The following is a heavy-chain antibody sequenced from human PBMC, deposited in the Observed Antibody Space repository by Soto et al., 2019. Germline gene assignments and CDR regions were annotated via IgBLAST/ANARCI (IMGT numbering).Heavy chain of an antibody. V-gene: IGHV3-23*01. J-gene: IGHJ4*02. CDR1: GFSFSDYA. CDR2: ISESGGST. Sequence: GGSLRLSCAASGFSFSDYAMGWVRQAPGKGLEWVSVISESGGSTHYADSVRGRFTVSRDNSKSSLSLRMNSLRDEDTAVYFCAKRSPYSSGWYSPIFDYWGQGALVTVSS. D-gene: IGHD6-13*01. CDR3: AKRSPYSSGWYSPIFDY.